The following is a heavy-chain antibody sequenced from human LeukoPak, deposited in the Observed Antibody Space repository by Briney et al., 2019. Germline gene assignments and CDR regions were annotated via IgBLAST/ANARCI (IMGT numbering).Heavy chain of an antibody. CDR2: ISGGGGRT. CDR1: GFTFSSYV. Sequence: GGSLGLSCAASGFTFSSYVMSWVRQAPGKGLEWVSAISGGGGRTYYADSVKGRFTISRDNSKNTLYLQMNSLRAEDTAVYYCAKGTGYCDSSGYDPFDIWGQGTMVTVSS. CDR3: AKGTGYCDSSGYDPFDI. V-gene: IGHV3-23*01. D-gene: IGHD3-22*01. J-gene: IGHJ3*02.